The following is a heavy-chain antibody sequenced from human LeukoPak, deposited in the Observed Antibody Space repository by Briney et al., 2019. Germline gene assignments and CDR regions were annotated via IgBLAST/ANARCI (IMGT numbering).Heavy chain of an antibody. CDR3: ARASYCSSTSCYYYYYGMDV. V-gene: IGHV1-18*01. D-gene: IGHD2-2*01. J-gene: IGHJ6*02. CDR1: GDTLTRYG. Sequence: ASVKVSCKTSGDTLTRYGISWVRQAPGQGLEWMGWITTYNGKTDYAQKFQGRVTLTTDTSTSTAYMELSSLRSEDTAVYYCARASYCSSTSCYYYYYGMDVWGQGTTVTVSS. CDR2: ITTYNGKT.